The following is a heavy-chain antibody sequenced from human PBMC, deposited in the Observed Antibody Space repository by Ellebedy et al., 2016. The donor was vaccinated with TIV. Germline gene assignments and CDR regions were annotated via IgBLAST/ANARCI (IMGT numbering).Heavy chain of an antibody. CDR1: AYSFINYW. J-gene: IGHJ4*02. V-gene: IGHV5-51*01. Sequence: GESLKISCQGSAYSFINYWIVWVRQLPGRGLEWIGIIDLSDSDTRYSPSFQGQVTISADRSVTTAYLHFNSLTPSDTAVYYCPKLGHRATPDDSWGQGTLVTVSS. CDR3: PKLGHRATPDDS. CDR2: IDLSDSDT. D-gene: IGHD1-14*01.